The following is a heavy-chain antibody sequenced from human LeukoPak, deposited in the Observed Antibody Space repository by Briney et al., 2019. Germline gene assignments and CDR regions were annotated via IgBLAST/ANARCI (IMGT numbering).Heavy chain of an antibody. CDR1: GGSISSYY. J-gene: IGHJ5*02. D-gene: IGHD4-17*01. CDR3: ARSDTTVTGLDP. V-gene: IGHV4-59*12. CDR2: IYYSGST. Sequence: SETLSLTCTVSGGSISSYYWSWIRQPPGKGLEWIGYIYYSGSTNYNPSLKSRVTISVDKSKNQFSLKLSSVTAADTAVYYCARSDTTVTGLDPWGQGTLVSVSS.